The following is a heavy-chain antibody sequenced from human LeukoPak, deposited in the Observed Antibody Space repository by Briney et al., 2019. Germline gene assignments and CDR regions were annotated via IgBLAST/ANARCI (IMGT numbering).Heavy chain of an antibody. CDR3: ARSNYYDSVGLDY. CDR2: ISYDGSNK. V-gene: IGHV3-30-3*01. J-gene: IGHJ4*02. D-gene: IGHD3-22*01. CDR1: GFTFSSYA. Sequence: GGSLRLSCAASGFTFSSYAMHWVRQAPGKGLEWVAVISYDGSNKYYADSVKGRFTISRDNPKNTLYLQMNSLRAEDTAVYYCARSNYYDSVGLDYWGQGTLVTVSS.